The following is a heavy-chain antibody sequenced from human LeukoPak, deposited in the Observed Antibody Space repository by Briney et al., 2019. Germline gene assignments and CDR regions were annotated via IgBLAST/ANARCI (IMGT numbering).Heavy chain of an antibody. V-gene: IGHV1-69*05. CDR2: IIPIFGTA. Sequence: ASVKVSRKASGGTFSSYAISWVRQAPGQELEWMGGIIPIFGTANYAQKFQGRVTITTDESTSTAYMELSSLRSEDTAVYYCASTRGSITIFGVGPFDYWGQGTLVTVSS. CDR3: ASTRGSITIFGVGPFDY. J-gene: IGHJ4*02. D-gene: IGHD3-3*01. CDR1: GGTFSSYA.